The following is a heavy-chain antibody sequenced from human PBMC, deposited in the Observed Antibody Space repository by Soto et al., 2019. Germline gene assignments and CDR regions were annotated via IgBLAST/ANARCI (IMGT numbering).Heavy chain of an antibody. CDR2: IIPIFGTA. V-gene: IGHV1-69*13. D-gene: IGHD5-12*01. J-gene: IGHJ1*01. Sequence: ASVKVSCKASGGTFSSYAISWVRQAPGQGLEWMGGIIPIFGTANYAQKFQGRVTITADESTSTAYMELSSLRSEDTAVYYCARDIADGYNSEYFQHWGQGTLATVSS. CDR3: ARDIADGYNSEYFQH. CDR1: GGTFSSYA.